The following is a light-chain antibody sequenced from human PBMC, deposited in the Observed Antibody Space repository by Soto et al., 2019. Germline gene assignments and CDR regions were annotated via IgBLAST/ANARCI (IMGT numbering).Light chain of an antibody. CDR2: GNS. CDR1: RSNIGAGYD. CDR3: QSYDSSLRGVV. V-gene: IGLV1-40*01. J-gene: IGLJ2*01. Sequence: QPVLTQTPSVSGAPGQRVTISCTGSRSNIGAGYDVHWYQQLPGTAPKLLISGNSNRPSGVPDRFSGSKSGTSASLAITGLQPDDEADYYCQSYDSSLRGVVFGGGTKLTVL.